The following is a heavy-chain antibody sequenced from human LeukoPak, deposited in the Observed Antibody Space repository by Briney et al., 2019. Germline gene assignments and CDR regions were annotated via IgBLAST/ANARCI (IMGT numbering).Heavy chain of an antibody. CDR3: ARENLLLWFGELSGNWFDP. CDR1: GGSISSYY. V-gene: IGHV4-59*01. J-gene: IGHJ5*02. Sequence: SETLSLTCTVSGGSISSYYWSWIRQPPGKGLEWIGYIYYSGSTNYNPSLKSRVTISVDTSKNQFSLKLSSVTAADTAVYYCARENLLLWFGELSGNWFDPWGQGTLVTVSS. CDR2: IYYSGST. D-gene: IGHD3-10*01.